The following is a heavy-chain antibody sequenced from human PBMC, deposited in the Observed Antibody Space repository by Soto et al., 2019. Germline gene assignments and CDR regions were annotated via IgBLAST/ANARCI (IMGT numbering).Heavy chain of an antibody. D-gene: IGHD6-19*01. J-gene: IGHJ4*02. CDR2: ISGGDGST. CDR3: ARKSGQWLPYFDY. V-gene: IGHV3-23*01. Sequence: GGSLRLSCAVSGFTFSNYIVSWVRQSPEKGLEWVSSISGGDGSTWYADSVKGRFTISGGSSQNTLFLQLDSLRAEDTAIYYCARKSGQWLPYFDYWGPGTVVTVSS. CDR1: GFTFSNYI.